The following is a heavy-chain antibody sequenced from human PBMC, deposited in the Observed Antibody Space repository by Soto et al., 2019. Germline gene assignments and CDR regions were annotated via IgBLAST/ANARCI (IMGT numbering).Heavy chain of an antibody. CDR2: ISSASSYT. V-gene: IGHV3-21*04. CDR3: ATLVIEYSSLFDY. CDR1: GFTFSSYS. Sequence: PGGSLRLSCAASGFTFSSYSMNWVRQAPGKGLEWVSSISSASSYTYYADSVKGRFTISRDNAKNSLFLQMNSLRVDDTAVYYCATLVIEYSSLFDYWGQGTLVTVSS. D-gene: IGHD6-6*01. J-gene: IGHJ4*02.